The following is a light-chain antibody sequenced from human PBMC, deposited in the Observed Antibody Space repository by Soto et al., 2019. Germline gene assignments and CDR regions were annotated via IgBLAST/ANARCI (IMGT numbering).Light chain of an antibody. CDR2: RSN. CDR1: SSNIGSNP. V-gene: IGLV1-47*01. CDR3: AAWDDSLSGRV. J-gene: IGLJ3*02. Sequence: QSVLTQPHSASGTPGQRVTISCSGSSSNIGSNPVYWYQQLPGTAPKLLIYRSNQRPSGVPDRFSGSKSGTSASLAISGLRSEDEADYYCAAWDDSLSGRVFGGGTKLTVL.